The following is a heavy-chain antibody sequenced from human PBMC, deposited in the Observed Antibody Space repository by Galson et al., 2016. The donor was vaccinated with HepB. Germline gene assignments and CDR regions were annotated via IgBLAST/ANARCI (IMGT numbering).Heavy chain of an antibody. J-gene: IGHJ4*02. Sequence: PALVKPTQTLTLTCTFSGFSLSTSGVGVGWIRQPPGKALEWLALIYWDDDKRYSPSLKSRLTITKDSSKNQVVLTLTNMDPVDTATYYCARGERMVTPFDSWGQGTLVTVSS. CDR1: GFSLSTSGVG. CDR3: ARGERMVTPFDS. CDR2: IYWDDDK. V-gene: IGHV2-5*02. D-gene: IGHD2-21*02.